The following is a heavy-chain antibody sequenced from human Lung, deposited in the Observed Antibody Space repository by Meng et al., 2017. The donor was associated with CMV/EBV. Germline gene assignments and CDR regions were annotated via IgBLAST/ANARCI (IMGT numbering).Heavy chain of an antibody. J-gene: IGHJ4*02. CDR3: ARHRYVFDT. CDR1: GFTFNSYS. D-gene: IGHD3-9*01. CDR2: ITTDSRYI. V-gene: IGHV3-21*04. Sequence: ESLKISCAASGFTFNSYSMNWVRQAPGKGLEWISSITTDSRYIYYAASVKGRFTISRDNTKDSLYLQMDGLGADDTAVYFCARHRYVFDTWGQGTPVTVSS.